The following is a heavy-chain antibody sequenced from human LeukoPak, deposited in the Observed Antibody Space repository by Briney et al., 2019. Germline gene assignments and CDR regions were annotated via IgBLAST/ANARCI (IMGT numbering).Heavy chain of an antibody. D-gene: IGHD6-19*01. CDR2: ISAYNGNT. Sequence: ASVKVSCKASGYTFTSYGISWVRQAPGQGLEWMGWISAYNGNTNYAQKLQGRVTMTTDTSTSTAYMELRSLRSDDTAVYYCARAGPYSSGWLRSGYYYYYLDVWGKGTTVTVSS. CDR1: GYTFTSYG. V-gene: IGHV1-18*01. CDR3: ARAGPYSSGWLRSGYYYYYLDV. J-gene: IGHJ6*03.